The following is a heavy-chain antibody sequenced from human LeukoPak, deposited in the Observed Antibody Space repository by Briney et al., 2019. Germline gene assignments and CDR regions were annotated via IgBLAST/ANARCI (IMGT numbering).Heavy chain of an antibody. CDR2: ISYDGTNK. Sequence: PGRSLRLSCAASGFTFSSYGMHWVRQAPGKGLEWVAVISYDGTNKYYADSVKGRFTISRDNSKNTLYLQMNSLRAEDTAVYYCARRRDYYDSSGVDYWGQGTLVTVSS. D-gene: IGHD3-22*01. CDR1: GFTFSSYG. J-gene: IGHJ4*02. CDR3: ARRRDYYDSSGVDY. V-gene: IGHV3-30*19.